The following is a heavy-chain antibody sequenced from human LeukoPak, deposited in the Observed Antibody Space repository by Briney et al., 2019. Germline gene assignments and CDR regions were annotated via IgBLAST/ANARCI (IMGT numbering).Heavy chain of an antibody. D-gene: IGHD5-24*01. Sequence: ASVKVSCKASGYTFTSYVINCVRQATGQGLEWMGWMNPNCGNTGYEQKCQVTVTMHRNTSISKAYMKMISLRSEDTAVYYCARGRGRDGYNWDYWGQGTLVTVSS. CDR3: ARGRGRDGYNWDY. J-gene: IGHJ4*02. V-gene: IGHV1-8*01. CDR1: GYTFTSYV. CDR2: MNPNCGNT.